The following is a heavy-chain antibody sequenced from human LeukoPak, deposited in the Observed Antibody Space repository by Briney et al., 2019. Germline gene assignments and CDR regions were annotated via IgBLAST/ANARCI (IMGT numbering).Heavy chain of an antibody. CDR1: GFTFSSYS. CDR2: ISSSSSYI. CDR3: ARSSIVGATIDY. V-gene: IGHV3-21*01. Sequence: GGSLRLSCAASGFTFSSYSMNWVRQAPGKGLEWVSSISSSSSYIYYADSVKGRFTISRDNAKNSLYLQMNSLRAEDTAVYYCARSSIVGATIDYWGQGTLVTVSS. D-gene: IGHD1-26*01. J-gene: IGHJ4*02.